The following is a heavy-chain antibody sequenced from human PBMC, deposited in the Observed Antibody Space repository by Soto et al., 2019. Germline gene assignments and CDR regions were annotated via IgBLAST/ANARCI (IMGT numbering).Heavy chain of an antibody. J-gene: IGHJ3*02. Sequence: SETLSLTCTVSGGSISSNSYYWGWIRQPPGKGLEWVGSIYYSGSTYYNPSLKSRVTISVDTSKNQFSLKLNSVTAADTAVYYCAKNSGWYDAFDIWGQGTMVTVSS. CDR2: IYYSGST. V-gene: IGHV4-39*01. CDR1: GGSISSNSYY. CDR3: AKNSGWYDAFDI. D-gene: IGHD6-19*01.